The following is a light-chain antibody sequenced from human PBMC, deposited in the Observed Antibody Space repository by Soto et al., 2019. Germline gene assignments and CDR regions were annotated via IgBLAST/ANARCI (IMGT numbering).Light chain of an antibody. CDR1: SSNIGGNN. V-gene: IGLV1-44*01. J-gene: IGLJ2*01. CDR3: SSWDGSLNVVV. CDR2: NED. Sequence: QSVLTQPPSASGTPGQRVTISCSGGSSNIGGNNVNWYHQLPGTAPKLLIYNEDERPSGVPYRFTGSKSGTSSSLAISGLQADDEADYYCSSWDGSLNVVVFGGGTKVTVL.